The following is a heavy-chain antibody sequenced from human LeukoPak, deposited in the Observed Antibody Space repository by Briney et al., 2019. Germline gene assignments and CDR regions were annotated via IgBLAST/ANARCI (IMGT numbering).Heavy chain of an antibody. CDR2: INPNSGGT. V-gene: IGHV1-2*06. Sequence: GASVKVSCKASGYTFTGYCMHWVRRAPGQGLEWMGRINPNSGGTNYAQKFQGRVTMTRDTSISTAYMELSRLRSDDTAVYYCARAHYDILTGYYPNYFDYWGQGTLVTVSS. D-gene: IGHD3-9*01. CDR3: ARAHYDILTGYYPNYFDY. CDR1: GYTFTGYC. J-gene: IGHJ4*02.